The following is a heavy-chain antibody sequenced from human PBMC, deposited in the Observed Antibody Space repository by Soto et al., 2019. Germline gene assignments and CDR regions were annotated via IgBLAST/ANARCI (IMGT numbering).Heavy chain of an antibody. V-gene: IGHV3-23*01. CDR3: AKDRGYSYGWAKSDAFDV. Sequence: PGGSLRLSCAASGFTFSSYAMSWVRQAPGKGLEWVSGISGSGGNINYADSVKSRFTISRDNSKNTLYLQMNSLRAEDTAVYYCAKDRGYSYGWAKSDAFDVWGQGTMVTVSS. D-gene: IGHD5-18*01. CDR1: GFTFSSYA. J-gene: IGHJ3*01. CDR2: ISGSGGNI.